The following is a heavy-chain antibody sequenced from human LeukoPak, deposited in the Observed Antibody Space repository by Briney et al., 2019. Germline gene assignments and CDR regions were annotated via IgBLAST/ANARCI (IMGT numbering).Heavy chain of an antibody. Sequence: ASVKVSCKASGYTFTGYGISWVRQAPGQGLEWMGWISAYNGNTNYAQKLQGRVTMTTDTSTSTAYMELSSLRSEDTAVYYCASQGYSGWYPGGRWFDPWGQGTLVTVSS. CDR2: ISAYNGNT. V-gene: IGHV1-18*01. CDR1: GYTFTGYG. D-gene: IGHD6-19*01. J-gene: IGHJ5*02. CDR3: ASQGYSGWYPGGRWFDP.